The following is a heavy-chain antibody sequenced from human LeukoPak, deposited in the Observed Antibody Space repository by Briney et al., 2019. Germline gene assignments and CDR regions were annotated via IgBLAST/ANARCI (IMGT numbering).Heavy chain of an antibody. J-gene: IGHJ6*03. Sequence: GRSLRLSCAASGFTFSSYAMHWVRQAPGKGLEWVAVISYDGSNKYYADSVKGRFTISRDNSKNTLYLQMNSLRAEDTAVYYCARQVGVRYSSSWYPGYYYYMDVWGKGTTVTVSS. CDR2: ISYDGSNK. CDR1: GFTFSSYA. V-gene: IGHV3-30-3*01. CDR3: ARQVGVRYSSSWYPGYYYYMDV. D-gene: IGHD6-13*01.